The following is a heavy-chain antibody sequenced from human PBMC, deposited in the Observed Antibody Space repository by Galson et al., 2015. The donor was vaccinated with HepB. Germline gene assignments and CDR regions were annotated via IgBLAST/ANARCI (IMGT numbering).Heavy chain of an antibody. V-gene: IGHV3-48*02. Sequence: SLRLSCAASGFTLSSHSMNWVRQAPGKGLEWVSYISSSGTTIYYAESVKGRFTISRDNAKNSLYLQMNSLGDEDTAVYYCARDPSPTTDAWYYFDYWGQGTLVTVSS. D-gene: IGHD1-1*01. J-gene: IGHJ4*02. CDR2: ISSSGTTI. CDR1: GFTLSSHS. CDR3: ARDPSPTTDAWYYFDY.